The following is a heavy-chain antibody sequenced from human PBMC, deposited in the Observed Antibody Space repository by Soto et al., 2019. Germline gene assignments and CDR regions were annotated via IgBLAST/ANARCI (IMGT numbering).Heavy chain of an antibody. J-gene: IGHJ2*01. CDR1: GVTFSNHA. CDR2: IIPFFRTA. Sequence: QVQMDQSGAEVKKPGSSVTVSCKASGVTFSNHAISWVRQAPGQGLEWMGGIIPFFRTANYAQKFHGRVTITADESTSTAYMELSSVRSEDTAVYYCVTEPLSGTYYPRYFDLWGRGTLVTVSS. V-gene: IGHV1-69*01. D-gene: IGHD1-26*01. CDR3: VTEPLSGTYYPRYFDL.